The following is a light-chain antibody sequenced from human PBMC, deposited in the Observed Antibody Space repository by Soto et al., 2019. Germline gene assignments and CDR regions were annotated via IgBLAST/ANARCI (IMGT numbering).Light chain of an antibody. V-gene: IGKV1-27*01. CDR3: QKYHSAPLT. J-gene: IGKJ4*01. CDR1: QAIGVY. Sequence: DIEVTQSPSSLSASLGDRVTITCRANQAIGVYLAWFQQQPGKVPKLLIYAASALQSVFPSRFSGSGSGTDFTLTIRSLQPEDITTYYCQKYHSAPLTFGGETKVQI. CDR2: AAS.